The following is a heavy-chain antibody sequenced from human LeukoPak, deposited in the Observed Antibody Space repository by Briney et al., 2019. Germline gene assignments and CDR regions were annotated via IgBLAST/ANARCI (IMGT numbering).Heavy chain of an antibody. D-gene: IGHD6-19*01. CDR3: ARLGPASSGWPESFDY. Sequence: GGSLRLSCAASGSTFNSYWMNWVRQAPGKGLEWVANIKRDGSEKYYVDSVKGRLTISRDNAKNSLDLQMNSLRVEDTAVYYCARLGPASSGWPESFDYWGQGTLVTVSS. CDR1: GSTFNSYW. J-gene: IGHJ4*02. CDR2: IKRDGSEK. V-gene: IGHV3-7*03.